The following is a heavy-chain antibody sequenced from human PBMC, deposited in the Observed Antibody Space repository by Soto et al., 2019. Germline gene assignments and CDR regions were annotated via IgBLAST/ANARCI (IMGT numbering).Heavy chain of an antibody. CDR3: ARSFIVATTNWFDP. V-gene: IGHV4-34*01. Sequence: SETLSLTCAVYGGSFSGYYWSWIRQPPGKGLEWIGEINHSGSTNYNPSLKSRVTISVDTSKNQFSLKLSSVTAADTAVYYCARSFIVATTNWFDPWGQGTLVTVSS. CDR1: GGSFSGYY. J-gene: IGHJ5*02. CDR2: INHSGST. D-gene: IGHD5-12*01.